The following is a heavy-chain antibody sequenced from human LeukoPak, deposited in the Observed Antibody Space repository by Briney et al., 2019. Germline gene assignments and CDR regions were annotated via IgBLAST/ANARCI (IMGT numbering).Heavy chain of an antibody. D-gene: IGHD6-13*01. Sequence: GGSLRLSSVASGFTFSRHDMNWVRQAPGKGLEWVAVISYDGSNKYYADSVKGRFTISRDNSKNTLYLQMNSLRTEDTAVYYCAKGVSSSWSNDAFDIWGQGTMVTVSS. V-gene: IGHV3-30*18. CDR3: AKGVSSSWSNDAFDI. J-gene: IGHJ3*02. CDR2: ISYDGSNK. CDR1: GFTFSRHD.